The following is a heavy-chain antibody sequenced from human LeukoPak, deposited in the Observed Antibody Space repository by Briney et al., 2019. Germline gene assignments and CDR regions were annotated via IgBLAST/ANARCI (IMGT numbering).Heavy chain of an antibody. V-gene: IGHV4-59*08. CDR1: GGSFSGYY. D-gene: IGHD3-22*01. CDR3: ARHSERYYDSSGYLDY. J-gene: IGHJ4*02. CDR2: IYYSGST. Sequence: SETLSLTCAVYGGSFSGYYWSWIRQPPGKGLEWIGYIYYSGSTNYNPSLKSRVTLSVDTSKNQFSLKLSSVTAADTAVYYCARHSERYYDSSGYLDYWGQGTLVTVSS.